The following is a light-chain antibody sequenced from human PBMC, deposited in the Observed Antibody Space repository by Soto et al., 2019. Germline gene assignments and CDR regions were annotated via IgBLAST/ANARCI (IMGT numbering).Light chain of an antibody. Sequence: QSALTQPASVSGSPGQTITISCTGSSNDVGSYNLVSWYQQHPGKAPKLMIYEVSERPAGVSIRFSGSKSGNTASLTISGLQPEDEADYYCCSYAGSSTLVLFGGGTKVTVL. V-gene: IGLV2-23*02. CDR3: CSYAGSSTLVL. CDR1: SNDVGSYNL. J-gene: IGLJ3*02. CDR2: EVS.